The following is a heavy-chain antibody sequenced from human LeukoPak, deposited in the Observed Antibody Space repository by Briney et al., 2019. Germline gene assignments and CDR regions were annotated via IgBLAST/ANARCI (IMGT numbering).Heavy chain of an antibody. CDR1: GFTFSSYA. V-gene: IGHV3-23*01. CDR3: APSEMATGYLV. CDR2: ISGSGGST. Sequence: GGSLRLSCAASGFTFSSYAMRWVRQAPGKGLEWVSAISGSGGSTYYADSVKGRFTISRDNSKNTLYVQMNSLRAEDTAVYYCAPSEMATGYLVWGKGTTVTVSS. J-gene: IGHJ6*04. D-gene: IGHD5-24*01.